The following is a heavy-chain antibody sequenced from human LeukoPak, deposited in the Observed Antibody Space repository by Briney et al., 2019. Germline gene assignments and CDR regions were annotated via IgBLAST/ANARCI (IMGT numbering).Heavy chain of an antibody. D-gene: IGHD6-19*01. J-gene: IGHJ4*02. CDR2: ISGSGGST. Sequence: GGSLRLSCAASGFTFSSYAMSWVRQAPGKGLEWVSAISGSGGSTYYADSVKGRFTISRDNSKNTLYLQMNSLRAEDTAVYYCAKANNPYSSGWYDYWGQGTLVTVSS. V-gene: IGHV3-23*01. CDR1: GFTFSSYA. CDR3: AKANNPYSSGWYDY.